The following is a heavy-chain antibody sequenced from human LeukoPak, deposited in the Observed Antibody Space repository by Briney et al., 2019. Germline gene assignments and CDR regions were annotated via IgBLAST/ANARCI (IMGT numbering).Heavy chain of an antibody. Sequence: GGSLRLSCAASDFAFSSNYMTWVRQAPGKGLEWVSIIYSGGNSYYADSVKGRFTISRDSSKNTLYLQMNSLRAEDTAVYYCARDWNYDYWGPGTQVTVSS. CDR3: ARDWNYDY. CDR2: IYSGGNS. CDR1: DFAFSSNY. V-gene: IGHV3-53*01. J-gene: IGHJ4*02. D-gene: IGHD1-7*01.